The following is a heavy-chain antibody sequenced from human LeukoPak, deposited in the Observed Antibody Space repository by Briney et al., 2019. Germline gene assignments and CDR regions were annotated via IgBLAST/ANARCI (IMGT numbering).Heavy chain of an antibody. CDR2: ISTSSSYI. CDR3: ARDLFTRYYMDV. D-gene: IGHD2-21*01. J-gene: IGHJ6*03. CDR1: GFTFSSYS. V-gene: IGHV3-21*01. Sequence: GGSLRLSCAASGFTFSSYSMNWVRQAPGKGLEWVSSISTSSSYIYYADSAKGRFTISRDNAKKSLYLQMNSLRAEDTAVYYCARDLFTRYYMDVWGKGTTVTISS.